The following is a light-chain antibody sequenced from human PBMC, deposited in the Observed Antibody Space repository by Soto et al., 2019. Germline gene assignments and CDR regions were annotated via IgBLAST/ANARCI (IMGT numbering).Light chain of an antibody. Sequence: DIVLTQSPSTLSSSVGERVTLTCRASQSISSWLAWYQQKPGQAPKLLIYDASSLESGVPSRFSGSGSGTEFTLTISSLQPDDFATYYCQQYNSYSYTFGQGTKLEIK. CDR3: QQYNSYSYT. V-gene: IGKV1-5*01. CDR1: QSISSW. CDR2: DAS. J-gene: IGKJ2*01.